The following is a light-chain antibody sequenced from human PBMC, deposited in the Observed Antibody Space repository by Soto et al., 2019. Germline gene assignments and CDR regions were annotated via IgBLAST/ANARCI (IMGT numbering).Light chain of an antibody. Sequence: DIQMTQSPYSLSAAVGDRVTIACRASQNINTYLNWYQQKPGKAPKLLIFDAASLQNGVPSRFSVAGSRTDFTLTITCLQREDFATYYCQQTSSAPFAIGPAAKVD. V-gene: IGKV1-39*01. CDR2: DAA. J-gene: IGKJ3*01. CDR1: QNINTY. CDR3: QQTSSAPFA.